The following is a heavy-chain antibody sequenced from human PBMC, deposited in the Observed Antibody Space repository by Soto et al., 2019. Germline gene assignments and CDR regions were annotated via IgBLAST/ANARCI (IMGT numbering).Heavy chain of an antibody. CDR1: GFTFNNYA. J-gene: IGHJ4*02. V-gene: IGHV3-23*01. Sequence: GSLRLSCAASGFTFNNYAMSWVRQAPGKGLEWVSAISANGQGIYYADSVKGRFIISRDSSKNTVFLHMDSLTAEDTAVYYCAKDRNYPRDQFHNWGQGTLVTVSS. D-gene: IGHD1-7*01. CDR2: ISANGQGI. CDR3: AKDRNYPRDQFHN.